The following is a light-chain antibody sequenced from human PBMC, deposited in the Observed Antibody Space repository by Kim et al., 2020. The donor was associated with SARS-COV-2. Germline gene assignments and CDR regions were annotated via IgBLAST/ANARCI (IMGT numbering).Light chain of an antibody. Sequence: PGQPASTTCSRNRLRNMCVCLFQQKPSQSPGLVIYQDRERPSGIPERFAGSNSGNTATLSIGGTQAMDEANYVCRAWDSSTAFFETGTKVTVL. V-gene: IGLV3-1*01. CDR2: QDR. CDR3: RAWDSSTAF. J-gene: IGLJ1*01. CDR1: RLRNMC.